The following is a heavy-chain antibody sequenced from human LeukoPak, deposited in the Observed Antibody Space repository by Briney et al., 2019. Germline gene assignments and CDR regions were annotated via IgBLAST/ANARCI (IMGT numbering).Heavy chain of an antibody. Sequence: PSETLSLTCTVSGXSISSYYWSWIRQPPGKGLEWIGYIYYDGSARYNPSLKSRVTMSVDTSKNQFSLKLYSVAAADTAVYYCAKGGLAAVFDHWGQGTLVTVSS. J-gene: IGHJ4*02. CDR2: IYYDGSA. CDR1: GXSISSYY. D-gene: IGHD6-19*01. V-gene: IGHV4-59*01. CDR3: AKGGLAAVFDH.